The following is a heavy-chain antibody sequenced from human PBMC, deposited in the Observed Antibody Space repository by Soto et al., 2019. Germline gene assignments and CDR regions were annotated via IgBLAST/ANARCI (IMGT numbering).Heavy chain of an antibody. CDR1: GGSISSYY. Sequence: SETLSLTCTVSGGSISSYYWNWIRQPPGKGLEWIGDIYYSGSTNYNPSLKSRVTISVDTSKNQFSLKLSSVTAADTAVYYCARVDGDGYNFGYWGQGTLVTVS. D-gene: IGHD5-12*01. J-gene: IGHJ4*02. CDR2: IYYSGST. CDR3: ARVDGDGYNFGY. V-gene: IGHV4-59*01.